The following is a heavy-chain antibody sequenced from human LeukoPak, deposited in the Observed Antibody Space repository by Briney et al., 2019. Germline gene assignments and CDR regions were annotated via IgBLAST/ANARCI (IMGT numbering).Heavy chain of an antibody. D-gene: IGHD5-18*01. J-gene: IGHJ4*02. CDR1: GGSISSYY. CDR2: IYCSGST. CDR3: ARGYSYGYTLDY. V-gene: IGHV4-59*01. Sequence: SETLSLTCTVSGGSISSYYWSWIRQPPGKGLEWIGYIYCSGSTNYNPSLKSRVTISVDTSKNQFSLQMSSVTAADTAVYYCARGYSYGYTLDYWGQGTLVTVSS.